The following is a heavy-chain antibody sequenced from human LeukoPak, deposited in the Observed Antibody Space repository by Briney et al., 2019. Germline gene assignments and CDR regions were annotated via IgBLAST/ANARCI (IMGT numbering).Heavy chain of an antibody. CDR3: ATGLSQYYDF. Sequence: GGSLRLSCGASGITFSDYWMHWVRQTPGKGLVWVSRINSDGSSTIYADSVKGRFTISRDNAKNTVYLRMNSLRAEDTAVFYCATGLSQYYDFWGRGTLVTVS. CDR2: INSDGSST. CDR1: GITFSDYW. D-gene: IGHD2-8*02. J-gene: IGHJ2*01. V-gene: IGHV3-74*01.